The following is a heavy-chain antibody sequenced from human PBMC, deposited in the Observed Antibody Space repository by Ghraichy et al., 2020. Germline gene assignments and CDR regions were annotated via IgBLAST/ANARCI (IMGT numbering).Heavy chain of an antibody. J-gene: IGHJ6*02. Sequence: GGSLRLSCAASGFTFSSYSMNWVRQAPGKGLEWVSYISSSSSTIYYADSVKGRFTISRDNAKNSLYLQMNSLRAEDTAVYYCARDLRGYCSSTSCYQGGMDVWGQGTTVTVSS. CDR3: ARDLRGYCSSTSCYQGGMDV. CDR2: ISSSSSTI. CDR1: GFTFSSYS. D-gene: IGHD2-2*01. V-gene: IGHV3-48*04.